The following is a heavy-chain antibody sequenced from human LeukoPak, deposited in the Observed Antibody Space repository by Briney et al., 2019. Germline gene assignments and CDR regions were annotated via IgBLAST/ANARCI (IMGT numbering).Heavy chain of an antibody. CDR2: IYHTGIT. CDR3: ARDRLCSGGSCELNY. Sequence: SGTLSLTCAVSGGSISSSNWWSWVRQPPGKGLEWIGEIYHTGITYYNPSLKSRVTISVDTSKNQFSLKLSSVTAADTAVYYCARDRLCSGGSCELNYWGQGTLVTVSS. CDR1: GGSISSSNW. V-gene: IGHV4-4*02. J-gene: IGHJ4*02. D-gene: IGHD2-15*01.